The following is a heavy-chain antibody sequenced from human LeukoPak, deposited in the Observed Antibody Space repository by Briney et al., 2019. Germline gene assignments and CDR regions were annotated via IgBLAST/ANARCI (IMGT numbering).Heavy chain of an antibody. CDR3: ASNQNNWNEPDY. V-gene: IGHV3-74*01. Sequence: GGSLRLSCAASGFTFSSYWMHWVRHAPGKGLLWVSRINSDGSSRSYADSVKGRFTISRDKAKNTLDLQMNSLRAEDTAVYYCASNQNNWNEPDYWGQGTLVTVSS. CDR1: GFTFSSYW. CDR2: INSDGSSR. J-gene: IGHJ4*02. D-gene: IGHD1-20*01.